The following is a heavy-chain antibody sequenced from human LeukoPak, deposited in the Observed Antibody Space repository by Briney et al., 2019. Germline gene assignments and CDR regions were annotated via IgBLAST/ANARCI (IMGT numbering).Heavy chain of an antibody. CDR1: GFTFSSYS. Sequence: PGGSLRLSCAASGFTFSSYSMNWVRQAPGKGLEGVSYISSSSSTIYYADSVKGRFTISRDNAKNSLYLQMNSLRAEDTAVYYCARSGAGTAPAFDYWGQGTLVTVSS. D-gene: IGHD6-13*01. CDR3: ARSGAGTAPAFDY. J-gene: IGHJ4*02. CDR2: ISSSSSTI. V-gene: IGHV3-48*01.